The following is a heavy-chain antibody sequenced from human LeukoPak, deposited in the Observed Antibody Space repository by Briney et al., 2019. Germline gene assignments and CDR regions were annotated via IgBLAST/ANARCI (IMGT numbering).Heavy chain of an antibody. D-gene: IGHD1-26*01. CDR1: GFTFSGYS. CDR2: ISSSSSYI. J-gene: IGHJ4*02. Sequence: PGGSLRLSCAASGFTFSGYSMNWVRQAPGKGLEWVSSISSSSSYIYYADSVKGRFTISRDNAKNSLYLQMNSLRAEDTAVYYCARVLMRGGTTYDYWGQGTLVTVSS. V-gene: IGHV3-21*01. CDR3: ARVLMRGGTTYDY.